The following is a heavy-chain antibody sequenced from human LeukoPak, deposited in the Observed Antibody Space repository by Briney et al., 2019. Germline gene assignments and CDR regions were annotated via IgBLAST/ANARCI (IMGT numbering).Heavy chain of an antibody. CDR2: ISGSGGST. D-gene: IGHD1-26*01. Sequence: PGGSLRLSCAASGFTFTYCAMTWVRQAPGKGLEWVSSISGSGGSTYYADSVKGRFTISRDNPKNTLFLQMNSLRAEDTAVYYCAKRWELLDYWGQGTLVTVSS. V-gene: IGHV3-23*01. CDR3: AKRWELLDY. CDR1: GFTFTYCA. J-gene: IGHJ4*02.